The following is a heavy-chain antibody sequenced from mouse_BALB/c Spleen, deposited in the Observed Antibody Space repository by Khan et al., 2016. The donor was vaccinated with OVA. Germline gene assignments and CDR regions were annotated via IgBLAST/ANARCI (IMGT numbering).Heavy chain of an antibody. CDR3: ARNQGGYYGSSAGFAY. D-gene: IGHD1-1*01. Sequence: VQLQESGPGLVQPSQSLSITYTVSGFSLTNYGVHWVRQSPGKGLEWLGVIWSGGSTDYNAAFISRLTISKDNSKSRVFFNMNSLQADDTAIYYCARNQGGYYGSSAGFAYGGQGTLVTVSA. CDR1: GFSLTNYG. CDR2: IWSGGST. J-gene: IGHJ3*01. V-gene: IGHV2-4-1*01.